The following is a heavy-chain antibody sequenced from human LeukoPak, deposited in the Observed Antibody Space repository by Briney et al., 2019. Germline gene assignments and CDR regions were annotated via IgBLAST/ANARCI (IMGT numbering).Heavy chain of an antibody. Sequence: LPGGSLRLSCAASGFTFSSYAMSWVRQAPGKGLEWVSAISGSGGSTYYADSVKGRFTISRDNSKNTLYLQMNSLRAEDTAVYYCARQMDSYDSSGYAFDYWGQGTLVTVSS. J-gene: IGHJ4*02. CDR1: GFTFSSYA. V-gene: IGHV3-23*01. CDR3: ARQMDSYDSSGYAFDY. D-gene: IGHD3-22*01. CDR2: ISGSGGST.